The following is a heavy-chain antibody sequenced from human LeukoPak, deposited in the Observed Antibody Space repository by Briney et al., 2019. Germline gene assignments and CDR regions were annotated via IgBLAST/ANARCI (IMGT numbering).Heavy chain of an antibody. CDR1: GYTFTSYY. CDR3: ARGGVVVAAAFDY. D-gene: IGHD2-15*01. V-gene: IGHV1-46*01. CDR2: INPSGGST. Sequence: ASVKVSCKASGYTFTSYYIHWVRQAPGQGLEWMGIINPSGGSTSYTQKFQGRVTMTRDMSTSTVYMELSSLRSEDTAVYYCARGGVVVAAAFDYWGQGTLVTVSS. J-gene: IGHJ4*02.